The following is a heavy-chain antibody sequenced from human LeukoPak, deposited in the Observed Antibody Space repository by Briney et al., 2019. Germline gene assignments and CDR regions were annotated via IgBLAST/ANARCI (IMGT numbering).Heavy chain of an antibody. CDR2: IGSDNKP. CDR3: ARGDLYGDYVILN. V-gene: IGHV3-23*05. J-gene: IGHJ4*02. CDR1: GFTFSAYA. D-gene: IGHD4-17*01. Sequence: PGGSLRLSCEASGFTFSAYAMTWVRQAPGKGLEWVSSIGSDNKPHYSESVKGRFAISRDNSKNTLFLQLHNLRAEDTAVYYCARGDLYGDYVILNWGQGTLVTVSS.